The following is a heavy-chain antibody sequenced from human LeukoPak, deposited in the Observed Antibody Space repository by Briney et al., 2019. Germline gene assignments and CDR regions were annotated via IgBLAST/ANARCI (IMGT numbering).Heavy chain of an antibody. CDR1: GFTFSSYG. CDR2: IWYDRSDK. J-gene: IGHJ4*02. D-gene: IGHD4-17*01. V-gene: IGHV3-33*01. CDR3: ARGETAVTSYLHF. Sequence: PGGSLRLSCAASGFTFSSYGMHWVRQAPGKGLEWVAVIWYDRSDKYYADSVKGRFTISRDNAKNSLYLQMNSLTDEDTAVYYCARGETAVTSYLHFRGQGTLVTVSS.